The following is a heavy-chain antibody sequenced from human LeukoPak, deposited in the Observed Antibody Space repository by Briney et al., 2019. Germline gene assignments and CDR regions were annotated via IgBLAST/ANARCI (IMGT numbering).Heavy chain of an antibody. D-gene: IGHD3-9*01. J-gene: IGHJ6*03. Sequence: GGSLRLSCAASGFTFSSYWMSWVRQAPGKGLEWVANIKEDGSEKYYVDSVRGRFTLSRDNAENSLYLQMNSLRAEDTAVYYCARDHHDILTGYYSNYYNNYYMDVWGKGPRSPSP. V-gene: IGHV3-7*01. CDR2: IKEDGSEK. CDR3: ARDHHDILTGYYSNYYNNYYMDV. CDR1: GFTFSSYW.